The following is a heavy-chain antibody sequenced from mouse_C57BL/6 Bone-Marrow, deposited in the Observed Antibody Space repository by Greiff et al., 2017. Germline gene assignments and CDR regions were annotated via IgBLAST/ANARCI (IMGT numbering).Heavy chain of an antibody. CDR3: ARRDLLRLVGDY. CDR1: GYTFTSYW. D-gene: IGHD1-1*01. CDR2: IYPGSGST. V-gene: IGHV1-55*01. J-gene: IGHJ4*01. Sequence: QVQLKQPGAELVKPGASVKMSCKASGYTFTSYWLTWVKQRPGQGLEWIGDIYPGSGSTNYNEKFKSKATLTVDTSSSTAYMQLSSRTSDDAAVYYCARRDLLRLVGDYWGQGTSVTVSS.